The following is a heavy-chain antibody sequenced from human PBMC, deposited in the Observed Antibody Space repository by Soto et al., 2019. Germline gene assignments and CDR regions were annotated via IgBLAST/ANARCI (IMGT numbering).Heavy chain of an antibody. CDR2: ISGSGGST. J-gene: IGHJ6*02. CDR3: AKDGEMATMKLGYYDYGMDV. Sequence: EVQLLESGGGLVQPGGSLRLSCAASGFTFSSYAMSWVRQAPGKGLEWVSAISGSGGSTYYADSVKGRFTISRDNSKNTLYLQMNSLRDEDTAVYYCAKDGEMATMKLGYYDYGMDVWGQGTTVTVSS. CDR1: GFTFSSYA. V-gene: IGHV3-23*01. D-gene: IGHD5-12*01.